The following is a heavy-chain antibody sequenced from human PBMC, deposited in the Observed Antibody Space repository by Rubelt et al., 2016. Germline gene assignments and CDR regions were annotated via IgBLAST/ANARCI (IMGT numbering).Heavy chain of an antibody. CDR3: ARGMSGNGVWDPLFYY. CDR2: IHPSGDTT. Sequence: QVVQSGAEVKKPGASVKISCEASGYSFNTYHFHWVRQAPGQGLEWMGMIHPSGDTTTYAQRFQGRVTIARDTSTGTVYMEMSSRRAEDMGLYYCARGMSGNGVWDPLFYYWGQGTLVTVSS. V-gene: IGHV1-46*02. J-gene: IGHJ4*02. D-gene: IGHD2-8*01. CDR1: GYSFNTYH.